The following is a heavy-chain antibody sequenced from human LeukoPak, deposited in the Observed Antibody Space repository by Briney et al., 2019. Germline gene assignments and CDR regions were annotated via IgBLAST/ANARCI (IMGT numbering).Heavy chain of an antibody. Sequence: PGGSLRLSCAASGFTFSSYAMHWVRQAPGKGLEWVAVISYDGSNKYYADSVKGRFTISRDNSKNTLYLQMNSLRAEDTAVYYCARDRLLWFGETYYFDYWGQGTLVTVSS. CDR1: GFTFSSYA. CDR2: ISYDGSNK. J-gene: IGHJ4*02. D-gene: IGHD3-10*01. CDR3: ARDRLLWFGETYYFDY. V-gene: IGHV3-30-3*01.